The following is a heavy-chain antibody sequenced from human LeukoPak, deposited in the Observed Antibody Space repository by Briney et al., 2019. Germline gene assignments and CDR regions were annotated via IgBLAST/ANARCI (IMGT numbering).Heavy chain of an antibody. CDR1: GGSFSGYY. V-gene: IGHV4-34*01. CDR2: INHSGST. D-gene: IGHD2-15*01. CDR3: ARAGVRRRYCSGGSCYFDY. J-gene: IGHJ4*02. Sequence: SETLSLTCAVSGGSFSGYYWSWIRQPPGKGLEWIGEINHSGSTNYNPSLKSRVTISVDTSKNQFSLKLSSVTAADTAVYYCARAGVRRRYCSGGSCYFDYWGQGTLVTVSS.